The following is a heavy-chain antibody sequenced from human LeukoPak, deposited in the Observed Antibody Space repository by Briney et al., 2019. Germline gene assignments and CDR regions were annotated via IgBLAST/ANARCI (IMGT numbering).Heavy chain of an antibody. V-gene: IGHV4-38-2*02. J-gene: IGHJ4*02. CDR3: ARSGFATGWTFAY. CDR2: MYHSGIT. CDR1: GYSISSGYY. Sequence: TSETLSLTCTVSGYSISSGYYWGWIRQSPGKGLEWIGIMYHSGITHYNPSLKSRLTMSMDTSKNQFSLILSSVTAADTAVYHCARSGFATGWTFAYWGQGNLVTVSS. D-gene: IGHD6-19*01.